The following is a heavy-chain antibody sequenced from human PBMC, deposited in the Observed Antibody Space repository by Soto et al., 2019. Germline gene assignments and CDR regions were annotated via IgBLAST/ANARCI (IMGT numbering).Heavy chain of an antibody. J-gene: IGHJ4*02. Sequence: SGPTLVNPTQTLTLTCTFSGFSLSTSGVGVGWIRQPPGKALEWLALIYWNDDKRYSPSLKSRLTITKDTSKNQVVLTMTNMDPVDTAIYYCAHTPLRYFDWLFHYFDYWGQGTLVTVSS. CDR2: IYWNDDK. CDR3: AHTPLRYFDWLFHYFDY. D-gene: IGHD3-9*01. CDR1: GFSLSTSGVG. V-gene: IGHV2-5*01.